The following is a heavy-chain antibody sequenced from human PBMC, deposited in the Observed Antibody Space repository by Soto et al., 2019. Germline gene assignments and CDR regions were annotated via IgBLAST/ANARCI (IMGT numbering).Heavy chain of an antibody. CDR1: GASISRDH. Sequence: QVQLQESGPGLVKPSETLSLTCTVSGASISRDHWNWIRQPPGKGLEWIGEYSGTTNYNPSLRTRVTISADTSNNQSSLKLSSVTAADTAVYFWATYTPGGGGRGYWGQGTLVTVSS. D-gene: IGHD3-16*01. CDR2: YSGTT. CDR3: ATYTPGGGGRGY. V-gene: IGHV4-59*08. J-gene: IGHJ4*02.